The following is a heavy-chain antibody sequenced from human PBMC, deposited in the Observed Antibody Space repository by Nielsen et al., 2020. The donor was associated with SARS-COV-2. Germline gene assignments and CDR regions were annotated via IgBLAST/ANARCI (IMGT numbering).Heavy chain of an antibody. D-gene: IGHD2-2*03. CDR1: TGSFSGYY. CDR3: ARHGYCSNNSCSIDV. V-gene: IGHV4-34*01. CDR2: INHSGST. Sequence: SETLSLTCAVYTGSFSGYYWSWIRQPPGMGLEWIGEINHSGSTNYNPPLKSRVTMSVDPSKNQFSLKLSSVTAADTAVYYCARHGYCSNNSCSIDVWGKGTTVTVS. J-gene: IGHJ6*03.